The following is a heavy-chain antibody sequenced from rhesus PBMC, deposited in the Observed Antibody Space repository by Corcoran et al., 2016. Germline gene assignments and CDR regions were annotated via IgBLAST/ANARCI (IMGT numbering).Heavy chain of an antibody. V-gene: IGHV2S1*01. CDR3: ARHGRLDY. CDR1: GFSLSTTNMG. D-gene: IGHD4-29*01. Sequence: QVTLKESGPALVKPTQTLTLTCTFSGFSLSTTNMGVGWIRQPPGKALEWLASIYWDDEKYSSTTLKSKLTIAKDTSKNQVVLKVTNMDPLDTATYYCARHGRLDYWGQGVLVTVSS. J-gene: IGHJ4*01. CDR2: IYWDDEK.